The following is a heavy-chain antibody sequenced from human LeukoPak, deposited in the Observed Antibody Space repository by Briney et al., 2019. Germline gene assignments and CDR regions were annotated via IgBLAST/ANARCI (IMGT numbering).Heavy chain of an antibody. CDR2: IYTSGST. CDR1: GGSISSGSYY. J-gene: IGHJ3*02. Sequence: SETLSLTCTVSGGSISSGSYYWSWIRQPAGKGLEWIGRIYTSGSTNYNPSLKSRVTISVDTSKNQFSLKLSSVTAADTAVYYCARGYSDWDTPQSNAFDIWGQGTMVTVSS. V-gene: IGHV4-61*02. D-gene: IGHD2-15*01. CDR3: ARGYSDWDTPQSNAFDI.